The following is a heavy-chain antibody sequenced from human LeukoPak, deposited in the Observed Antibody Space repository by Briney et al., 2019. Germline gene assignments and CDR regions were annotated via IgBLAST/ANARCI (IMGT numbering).Heavy chain of an antibody. V-gene: IGHV4-34*01. Sequence: SETLSLTCAVYGGSFSGYYWSWIRQPPGKGLEWIGEINHSGSTNYNPSLKSRVTISVDTSKNQFSLKLSSVTAADPAVYYCARAPSRPRSGWLAEYFQHWGQGTLVTVSS. D-gene: IGHD6-19*01. CDR1: GGSFSGYY. CDR3: ARAPSRPRSGWLAEYFQH. CDR2: INHSGST. J-gene: IGHJ1*01.